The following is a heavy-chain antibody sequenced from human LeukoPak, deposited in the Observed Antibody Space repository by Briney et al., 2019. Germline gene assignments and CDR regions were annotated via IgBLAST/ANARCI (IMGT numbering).Heavy chain of an antibody. CDR3: ARQPLVRDCGGDCEFDY. CDR2: IYPGDSNT. D-gene: IGHD2-21*02. Sequence: GESLKISCKASGYIFSDYWIGWVRQMPGKGLEWMGIIYPGDSNTRYSPSFQGQVTIPADKSISTAFLQWTSLKASDTAIYYCARQPLVRDCGGDCEFDYWGQGTLVSVSS. V-gene: IGHV5-51*01. CDR1: GYIFSDYW. J-gene: IGHJ4*02.